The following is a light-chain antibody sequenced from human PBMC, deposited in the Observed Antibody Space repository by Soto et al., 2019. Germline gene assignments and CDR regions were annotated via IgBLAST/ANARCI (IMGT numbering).Light chain of an antibody. CDR3: GSWDNILRAYV. CDR1: GSNLGRNY. J-gene: IGLJ1*01. Sequence: QSALTQPPSASGTPGQRVTISCSGSGSNLGRNYVSWYQQLPGTAPKLLIYDNVYRFSGIPDRFSASKSGTSATLGITGLQTGDEGDYYCGSWDNILRAYVFGTGTKLTVL. CDR2: DNV. V-gene: IGLV1-51*01.